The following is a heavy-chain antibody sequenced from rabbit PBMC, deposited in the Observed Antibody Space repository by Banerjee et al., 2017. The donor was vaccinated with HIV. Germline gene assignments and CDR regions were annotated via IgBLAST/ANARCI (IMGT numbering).Heavy chain of an antibody. V-gene: IGHV1S40*01. D-gene: IGHD6-1*01. CDR3: ARNAGYAGYGYATLNL. Sequence: QSLEESGGDLVKPGASLTLTCTASGFSFSSSYYISWVRQAPGKGLEWIGYFATGSDNTHYASWAKGRFTISKTSSTTVTLQMTSLTAADTATYFCARNAGYAGYGYATLNLWGPGTLVTVS. J-gene: IGHJ4*01. CDR1: GFSFSSSYY. CDR2: FATGSDNT.